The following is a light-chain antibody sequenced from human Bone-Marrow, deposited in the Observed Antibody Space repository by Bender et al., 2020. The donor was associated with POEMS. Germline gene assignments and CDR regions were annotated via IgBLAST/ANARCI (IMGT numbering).Light chain of an antibody. CDR2: SSH. CDR3: QSYDSSLSAWV. V-gene: IGLV1-47*02. J-gene: IGLJ3*02. Sequence: QSVLTQPPSASGTPGQRVTISCSGSSSNIGNNYVYWYRQFPGTAPKLLIYSSHRRPSEVPDRFSGSRSGTSASLAITGLQAEDGADYYCQSYDSSLSAWVFGGGTKLTVL. CDR1: SSNIGNNY.